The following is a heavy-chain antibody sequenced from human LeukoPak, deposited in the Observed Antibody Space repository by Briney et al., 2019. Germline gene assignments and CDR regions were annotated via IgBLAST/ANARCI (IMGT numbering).Heavy chain of an antibody. CDR2: GRIGGSFI. V-gene: IGHV3-21*01. CDR3: ERNKINTVTTGWYFDL. D-gene: IGHD4-17*01. Sequence: GGSLRLSRASSGFTFSSYGMNWVREAPGKGLECGSVGRIGGSFIYSADSVKGRFTISRDDAKNSLHLQMNRLTAEDTAEYYCERNKINTVTTGWYFDLWGRGTLVSVSS. J-gene: IGHJ2*01. CDR1: GFTFSSYG.